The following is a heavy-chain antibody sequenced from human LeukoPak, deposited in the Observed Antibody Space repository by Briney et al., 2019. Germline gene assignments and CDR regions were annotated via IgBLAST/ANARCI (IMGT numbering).Heavy chain of an antibody. CDR1: GYTLTELS. Sequence: ASVKVSCKVSGYTLTELSMHWVRQAPGKGLEWMGGFDPEDGETIYAQKFQGRVTMTEDTSTDTAYMELSSLRSEDTAVYYCATLKPYGDYPGGDDAFDIWGQGTMVTVSP. CDR3: ATLKPYGDYPGGDDAFDI. D-gene: IGHD4-17*01. CDR2: FDPEDGET. J-gene: IGHJ3*02. V-gene: IGHV1-24*01.